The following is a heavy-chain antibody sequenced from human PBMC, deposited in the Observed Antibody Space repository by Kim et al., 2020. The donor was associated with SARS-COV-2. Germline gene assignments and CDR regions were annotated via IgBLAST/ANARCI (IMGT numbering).Heavy chain of an antibody. D-gene: IGHD5-12*01. CDR2: IYYSGST. V-gene: IGHV4-59*01. J-gene: IGHJ4*02. CDR3: AMCEDGYNYSFDY. Sequence: SETLSLTCTVSGGSISSYYWSWIRQPPGKGLEWIGYIYYSGSTNYNPSLKSRVTISVDTSKNQFSLKLSSVTAADTAVYYCAMCEDGYNYSFDYWGQGTLVTVSS. CDR1: GGSISSYY.